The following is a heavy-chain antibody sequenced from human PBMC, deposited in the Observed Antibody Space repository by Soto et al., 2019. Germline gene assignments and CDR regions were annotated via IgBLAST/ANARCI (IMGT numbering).Heavy chain of an antibody. Sequence: EVYLVESGGGVVRPGGSLRLSCAASGFGFDEYGMSWVRQGPGKGLEWVSGINRHGDSTGYADSVKGRFTISRDNAKNSVYLQIIGLRVEDTAFYYCARDHRWGYEYGDYGDSWGQGTLVTVSS. CDR2: INRHGDST. CDR3: ARDHRWGYEYGDYGDS. V-gene: IGHV3-20*04. CDR1: GFGFDEYG. D-gene: IGHD4-17*01. J-gene: IGHJ5*01.